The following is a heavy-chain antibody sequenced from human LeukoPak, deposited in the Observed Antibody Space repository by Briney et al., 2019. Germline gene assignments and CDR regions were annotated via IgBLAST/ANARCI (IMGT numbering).Heavy chain of an antibody. Sequence: PGGSLRLSCAASGFTFSSYAMTWVRRAPGKGLEWVSAISGNGDSTHYADSVKGRFTISRDNSKNTLYLQLNRLRVEDTAVYYCVKKPGGQQPFDPWGQGTLVTVSS. CDR1: GFTFSSYA. V-gene: IGHV3-23*01. D-gene: IGHD3-16*01. CDR2: ISGNGDST. CDR3: VKKPGGQQPFDP. J-gene: IGHJ5*02.